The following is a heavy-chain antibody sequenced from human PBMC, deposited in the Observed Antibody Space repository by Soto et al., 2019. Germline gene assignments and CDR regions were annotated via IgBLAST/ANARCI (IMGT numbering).Heavy chain of an antibody. V-gene: IGHV1-46*01. CDR1: GYTFTTYY. CDR2: IDPSGGST. CDR3: ARRYYSGSGTAAALDY. Sequence: ASVKVSCKSSGYTFTTYYIHWVRQAPGQGLEWMGIIDPSGGSTTYAQTFQGRVTLTRDTSTSTVYMDLTSLRSEDTAVYYCARRYYSGSGTAAALDYWGQGSLVTVSA. J-gene: IGHJ4*02. D-gene: IGHD3-10*01.